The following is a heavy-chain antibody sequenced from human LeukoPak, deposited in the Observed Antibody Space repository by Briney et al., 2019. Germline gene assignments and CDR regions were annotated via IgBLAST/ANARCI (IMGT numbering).Heavy chain of an antibody. J-gene: IGHJ5*02. Sequence: GGSLRLSRAASGFTFSSYAMSWVRQAPGKGLEWVSAISGSGGSTYYADSVKGRFTISRDNSKNTLYLQMNSLRAEDTAVYYCAKDSGYSSHNWFDPWGQGTLVTVSS. CDR2: ISGSGGST. CDR3: AKDSGYSSHNWFDP. V-gene: IGHV3-23*01. CDR1: GFTFSSYA. D-gene: IGHD6-13*01.